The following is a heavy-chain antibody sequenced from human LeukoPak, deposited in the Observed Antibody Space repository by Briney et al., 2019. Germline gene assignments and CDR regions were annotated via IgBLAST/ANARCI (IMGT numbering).Heavy chain of an antibody. CDR2: INQDESKE. CDR3: ARFGVAYGVDV. CDR1: GFTFRNFW. J-gene: IGHJ6*02. V-gene: IGHV3-7*04. D-gene: IGHD2-15*01. Sequence: GGSLRLSCAVSGFTFRNFWMNWVRQAPGKGLEWVANINQDESKEFCLDSVRGRFTISRDNAKNLLYLQMNSLRAEDTAVYYCARFGVAYGVDVWGRGTTVTVSS.